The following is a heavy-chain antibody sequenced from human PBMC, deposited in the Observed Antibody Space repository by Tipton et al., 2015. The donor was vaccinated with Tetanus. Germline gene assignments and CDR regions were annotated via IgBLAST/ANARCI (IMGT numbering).Heavy chain of an antibody. CDR2: VYYSGST. CDR1: GASISSGGYF. D-gene: IGHD2-21*01. J-gene: IGHJ5*02. CDR3: ARDQGGGRVARLNWFDP. Sequence: GLVKPSQTLSLTCSVSGASISSGGYFWNWIRHHPGKGLEWIGYVYYSGSTYYNPSLKSRVTISVDTSSNQFFLKLTSVTAADTAVYYCARDQGGGRVARLNWFDPWGQGTLVTVSS. V-gene: IGHV4-31*02.